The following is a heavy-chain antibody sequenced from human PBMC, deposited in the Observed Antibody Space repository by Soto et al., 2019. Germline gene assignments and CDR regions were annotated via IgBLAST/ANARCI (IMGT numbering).Heavy chain of an antibody. J-gene: IGHJ4*02. CDR1: GFTFSSYG. V-gene: IGHV3-30*18. CDR3: AKVDARCSGGSCYLDY. D-gene: IGHD2-15*01. CDR2: ISYDGSNK. Sequence: GGSLRLSCAASGFTFSSYGMHWVRQAPGKGLEWVAVISYDGSNKYYADSVKGRFTISRDNSKNTLYLQMNSLRAEDTAVYYCAKVDARCSGGSCYLDYGGQGTLVTVSS.